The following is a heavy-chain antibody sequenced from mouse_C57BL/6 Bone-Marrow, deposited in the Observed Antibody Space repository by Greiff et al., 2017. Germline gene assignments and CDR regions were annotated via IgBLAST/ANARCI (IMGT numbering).Heavy chain of an antibody. CDR1: GYTFTSYW. J-gene: IGHJ3*01. Sequence: VQLQQPGAELVMPGASVKLSCKASGYTFTSYWMHWVKQRPGQGLEWIGEIDPSDSYTNYNQKFKGKSTLTVDKSSSTADMQLSSLTSEDSAVYYCARSSWFAYWGQGTLVTVSA. CDR3: ARSSWFAY. V-gene: IGHV1-69*01. CDR2: IDPSDSYT.